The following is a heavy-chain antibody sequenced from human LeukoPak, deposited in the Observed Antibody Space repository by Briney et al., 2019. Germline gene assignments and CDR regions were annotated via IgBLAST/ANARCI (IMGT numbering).Heavy chain of an antibody. CDR2: IYYSGST. D-gene: IGHD3-9*01. V-gene: IGHV4-61*01. J-gene: IGHJ3*02. CDR3: ARGGYHILTGYYPHDAFDI. Sequence: PSETLSLTCTVSGGSISSSSYYWSWIRQPPGAGLEWIGYIYYSGSTNYNPSLKSRVTISVDTSKNQFSLKLSSVTAADTAVYYCARGGYHILTGYYPHDAFDIWGQGTMVTVSS. CDR1: GGSISSSSYY.